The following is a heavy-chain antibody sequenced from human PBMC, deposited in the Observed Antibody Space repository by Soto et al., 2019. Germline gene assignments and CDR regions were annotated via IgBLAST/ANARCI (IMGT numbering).Heavy chain of an antibody. D-gene: IGHD3-3*01. CDR3: ARAPILDRRITIFGHLGAAFDI. Sequence: SENLSLTCTNSGGSVSSGSYYWSWIRQPPGKGRERSGHIYYSGSTNYNPSLKSRVTISVDTSKNQFSLKLSSVTAADTAVYYCARAPILDRRITIFGHLGAAFDIWGQGTMVPVSS. J-gene: IGHJ3*02. CDR1: GGSVSSGSYY. CDR2: IYYSGST. V-gene: IGHV4-61*01.